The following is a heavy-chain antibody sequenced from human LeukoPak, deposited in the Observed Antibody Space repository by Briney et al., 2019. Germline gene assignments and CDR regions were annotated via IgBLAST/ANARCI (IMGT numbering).Heavy chain of an antibody. CDR1: GGSISSYY. CDR3: AREFGIAAAGNDWFDP. D-gene: IGHD6-13*01. Sequence: PSETLSLTCTVSGGSISSYYWSWIRQPPGKGLEWIGYIYYSGSTNYNPSLKSRVTISVDTSKNQFSLKLSSVTAADTAVYYCAREFGIAAAGNDWFDPWGQGTLVTVSS. CDR2: IYYSGST. V-gene: IGHV4-59*12. J-gene: IGHJ5*02.